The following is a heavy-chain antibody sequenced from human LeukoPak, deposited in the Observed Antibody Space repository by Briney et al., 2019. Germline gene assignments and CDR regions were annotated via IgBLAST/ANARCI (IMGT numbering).Heavy chain of an antibody. D-gene: IGHD1-26*01. J-gene: IGHJ3*02. CDR1: GGSISSGGYS. CDR2: IYHSGST. V-gene: IGHV4-30-2*01. Sequence: SQTLSLTCAVSGGSISSGGYSWGWVRQPPGRGLEWVGYIYHSGSTYKNPSLKSRVTISVDRSKNQFSLKLSSVTAADTAVYYCARGLGSLLGGHAFDIWGQGTMVTVAS. CDR3: ARGLGSLLGGHAFDI.